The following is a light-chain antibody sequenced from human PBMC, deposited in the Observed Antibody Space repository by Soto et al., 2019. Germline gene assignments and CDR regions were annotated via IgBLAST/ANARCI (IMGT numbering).Light chain of an antibody. CDR1: QSVSSSY. J-gene: IGKJ1*01. CDR3: QQYGSSPWT. Sequence: EIVLTQSPGTLSLSPGERATLSCRDSQSVSSSYLAWYQQKHGQAPRLXIYGASSRATGIPDRFSGSGSGTEFTLTISRLEPEDFAVYYCQQYGSSPWTFGQGTKVDI. V-gene: IGKV3-20*01. CDR2: GAS.